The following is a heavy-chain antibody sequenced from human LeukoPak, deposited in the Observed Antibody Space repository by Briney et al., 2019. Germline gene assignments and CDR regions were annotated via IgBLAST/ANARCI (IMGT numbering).Heavy chain of an antibody. J-gene: IGHJ4*02. V-gene: IGHV3-11*01. CDR3: ARMGTYDTLTGYSHYYFDY. Sequence: GVLILSCASSGFTFSDYYMRWIRPAPGEGVGMGSYISSSGSTIYYAGSVEGRFTISRDNAKNSLYLQMNSLSAEDTAVYSGARMGTYDTLTGYSHYYFDYWGQGTLVTVSS. CDR2: ISSSGSTI. CDR1: GFTFSDYY. D-gene: IGHD3-9*01.